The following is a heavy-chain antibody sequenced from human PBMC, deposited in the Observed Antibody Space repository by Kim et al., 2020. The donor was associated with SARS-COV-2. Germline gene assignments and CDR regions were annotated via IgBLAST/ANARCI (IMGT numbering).Heavy chain of an antibody. D-gene: IGHD5-12*01. V-gene: IGHV5-51*01. Sequence: DSATSYSPPFQGQVTISADKSINTAYLQWSSLKASDTAMYYCARRGWADYWGQGTLVTVSS. J-gene: IGHJ4*02. CDR3: ARRGWADY. CDR2: DSAT.